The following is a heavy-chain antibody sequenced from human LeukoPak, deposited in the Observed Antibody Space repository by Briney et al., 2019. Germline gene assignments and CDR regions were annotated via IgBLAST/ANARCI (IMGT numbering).Heavy chain of an antibody. D-gene: IGHD3-9*01. CDR3: ARAPAPLTGYQINH. CDR1: GYIFIDYY. V-gene: IGHV1-46*01. CDR2: INPRTGST. Sequence: HVASVTVSCKASGYIFIDYYIHWVRQTPGHGLEWMGVINPRTGSTAYAQKLQGRVTMTRDTSTSTVYMDLTSLRSEDTAVFYCARAPAPLTGYQINHWGQGTLVTVSS. J-gene: IGHJ1*01.